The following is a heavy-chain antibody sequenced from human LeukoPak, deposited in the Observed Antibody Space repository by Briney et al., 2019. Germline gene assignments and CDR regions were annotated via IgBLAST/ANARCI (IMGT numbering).Heavy chain of an antibody. Sequence: ASVKVSCKASGYTFISYEINWVRQAPGQGLEWMGWVNPNSGTSDFAQKFQGRVTMTRNTATSTAYMELNSLRPDDTAVYYCARYDESGGYWYYFDYWGQGTLVTVSS. V-gene: IGHV1-8*02. CDR3: ARYDESGGYWYYFDY. CDR2: VNPNSGTS. D-gene: IGHD3-10*01. CDR1: GYTFISYE. J-gene: IGHJ4*02.